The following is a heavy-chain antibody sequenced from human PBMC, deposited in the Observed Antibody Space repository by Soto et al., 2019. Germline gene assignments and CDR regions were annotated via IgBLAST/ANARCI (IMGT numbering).Heavy chain of an antibody. V-gene: IGHV1-18*01. D-gene: IGHD4-17*01. CDR3: ARGTPVETGNS. CDR2: ISAYNGNT. J-gene: IGHJ4*02. Sequence: QVQLVQSGAEVKKPGASVKVSCKASGYTFTSYGISWVRQAPGQGLEWMGWISAYNGNTNNAQKLQGRVPMTTATSTSAAYMGLRRLRSADTAVYYWARGTPVETGNSWGQGTLVTVSS. CDR1: GYTFTSYG.